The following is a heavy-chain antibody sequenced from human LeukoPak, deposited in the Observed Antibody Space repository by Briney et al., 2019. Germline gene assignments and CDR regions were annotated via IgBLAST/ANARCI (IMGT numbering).Heavy chain of an antibody. D-gene: IGHD1-26*01. CDR1: GFTFSSYS. CDR3: ARDSYSGSYYGPSWFDP. J-gene: IGHJ5*02. V-gene: IGHV3-21*01. Sequence: PGGSLRLSCAASGFTFSSYSMNWVRQAPGKGLEWVSAINSSSSYIYYADPVKGRFTISRDNAKNSLYMQMNSLRAEDTAVYYCARDSYSGSYYGPSWFDPWGQGTLVTVSS. CDR2: INSSSSYI.